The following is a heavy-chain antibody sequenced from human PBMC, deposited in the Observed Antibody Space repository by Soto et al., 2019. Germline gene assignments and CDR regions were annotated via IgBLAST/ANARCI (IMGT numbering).Heavy chain of an antibody. D-gene: IGHD3-16*01. CDR3: ARHQRDDASRKIDC. J-gene: IGHJ4*02. CDR2: INPADSDI. Sequence: GESLKISCQGSGYSFTSNWIGWVRQMPGKGLEGMGNINPADSDIKYSPSFQGQVTISADKSIGTAYLQWSSLKASDTAMYYCARHQRDDASRKIDCWGQGTLVTVSS. CDR1: GYSFTSNW. V-gene: IGHV5-51*01.